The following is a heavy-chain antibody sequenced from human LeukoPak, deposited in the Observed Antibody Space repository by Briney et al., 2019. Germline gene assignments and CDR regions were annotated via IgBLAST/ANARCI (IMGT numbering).Heavy chain of an antibody. J-gene: IGHJ4*02. Sequence: ASVKVSCKASGGSFSTYGITWVRQAPGQGLEWMGRIIPIFPTPNYAQKFQGRVTITTDESTSTAYMELSSLRSDDTAAYYCARGRGSYFDDFDYWGQGTLVTVSS. CDR3: ARGRGSYFDDFDY. CDR2: IIPIFPTP. V-gene: IGHV1-69*05. D-gene: IGHD1-26*01. CDR1: GGSFSTYG.